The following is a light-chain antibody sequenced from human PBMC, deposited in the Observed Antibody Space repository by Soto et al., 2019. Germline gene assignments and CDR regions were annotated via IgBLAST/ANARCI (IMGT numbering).Light chain of an antibody. Sequence: QSVLTQPPSVSGAPGQRVTISCTGKSSNIGAGFDVHWYQHPPGTAPKLLIYGNTHRPSGVPDRFSGSKSGTSASLAITGLRAEDEADYYCQSYDSSLSAWVFGGGTKLTVL. CDR1: SSNIGAGFD. J-gene: IGLJ3*02. CDR3: QSYDSSLSAWV. V-gene: IGLV1-40*01. CDR2: GNT.